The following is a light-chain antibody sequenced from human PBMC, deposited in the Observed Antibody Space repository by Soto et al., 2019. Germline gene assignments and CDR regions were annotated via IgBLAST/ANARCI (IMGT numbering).Light chain of an antibody. J-gene: IGLJ3*02. CDR3: SSYTSSSIWV. CDR2: EVS. Sequence: QSALTQPASVSGSPGQSITISCTGTSSDVGRYNYVSWYQQYPGKAPKLMIYEVSNRPSGVSNRFSGSKSGNTASLTISGLQAEDEADYYCSSYTSSSIWVFGGGTKLTVL. CDR1: SSDVGRYNY. V-gene: IGLV2-14*01.